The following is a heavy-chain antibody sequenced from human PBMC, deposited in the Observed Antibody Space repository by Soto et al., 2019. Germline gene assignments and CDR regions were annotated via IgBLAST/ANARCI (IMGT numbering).Heavy chain of an antibody. V-gene: IGHV3-30*18. D-gene: IGHD3-22*01. CDR1: GFTFSSYG. CDR2: ISYDGSNK. Sequence: QVQLVESGGGVVQPGRSLRLSCAASGFTFSSYGMHWVHQAPGKGLEWVAVISYDGSNKYYADSVKGRFTISRDNSKNTLYLQMNSLRAEDTAVYYCAKGLQQDYYDSSGPGAFDIWGQGTMVTVSS. CDR3: AKGLQQDYYDSSGPGAFDI. J-gene: IGHJ3*02.